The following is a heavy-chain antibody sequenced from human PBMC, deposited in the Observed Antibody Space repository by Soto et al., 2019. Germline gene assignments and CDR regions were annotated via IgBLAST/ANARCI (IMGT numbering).Heavy chain of an antibody. V-gene: IGHV4-30-4*01. CDR1: GGSISSGDYY. Sequence: SETLSLTCTVSGGSISSGDYYWSWIRQPPGKGLEWIGYIYYSGSTYYNPSLKSRVTISVDTSENQFSLKLSSVTAADTAVYYCARDRDYYYGMDVWGQGTTVTVSS. CDR3: ARDRDYYYGMDV. CDR2: IYYSGST. J-gene: IGHJ6*02.